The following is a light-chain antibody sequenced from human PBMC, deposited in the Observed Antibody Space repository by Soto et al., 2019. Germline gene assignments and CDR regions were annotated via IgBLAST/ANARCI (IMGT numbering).Light chain of an antibody. CDR2: GAS. CDR1: QSVSSN. V-gene: IGKV3-15*01. CDR3: PQYHRRRD. J-gene: IGKJ2*01. Sequence: EIVMTQSPATLSVSPGERATLSCRASQSVSSNLAWYQQKPGQAPRLLIYGASTRATGIPARFSGSGSGTEFTLTISSLQSEDFAVYYCPQYHRRRDFGQGTNVDIK.